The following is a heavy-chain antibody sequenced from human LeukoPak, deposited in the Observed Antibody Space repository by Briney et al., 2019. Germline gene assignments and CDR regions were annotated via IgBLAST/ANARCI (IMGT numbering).Heavy chain of an antibody. D-gene: IGHD4-23*01. V-gene: IGHV4-61*01. CDR2: IYYSGST. CDR3: ARLSGGNPDY. CDR1: GGSVSSGSHY. Sequence: SETLSLTCTVSGGSVSSGSHYWSWIRQPPGQGLEWIGYIYYSGSTNYNPSLKSRVTISVDTSKNQFSLKLSSVTAADTAVYYCARLSGGNPDYWGQGTLVTVSS. J-gene: IGHJ4*02.